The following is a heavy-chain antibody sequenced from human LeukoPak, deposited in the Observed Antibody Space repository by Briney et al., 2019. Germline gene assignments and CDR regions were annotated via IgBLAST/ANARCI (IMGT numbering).Heavy chain of an antibody. J-gene: IGHJ3*02. D-gene: IGHD3-10*01. CDR3: ARLRFGLLYAFYM. CDR1: GDSINSDY. CDR2: IYHSGST. Sequence: SETLSLTCAVSGDSINSDYWSWIRQPPGKGLEWIGYIYHSGSTSYNPSLKSRVTISVDTSKKQFSLRLNSATAADTAVYYCARLRFGLLYAFYMWGQGAMVTVSS. V-gene: IGHV4-59*08.